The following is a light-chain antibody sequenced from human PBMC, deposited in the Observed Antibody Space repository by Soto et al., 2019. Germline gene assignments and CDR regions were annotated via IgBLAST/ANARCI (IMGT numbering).Light chain of an antibody. J-gene: IGKJ3*01. CDR2: GAS. CDR1: ESVSTN. CDR3: QQYNNWPPVT. Sequence: EIVLTQSPATLSLAPGERVTLSCRASESVSTNLAWYQQKPGQAPRLLIYGASTRATGIPARFSGSGSGTEFTLTISSLQSEDFAVYYCQQYNNWPPVTFGPGTKVDIK. V-gene: IGKV3-15*01.